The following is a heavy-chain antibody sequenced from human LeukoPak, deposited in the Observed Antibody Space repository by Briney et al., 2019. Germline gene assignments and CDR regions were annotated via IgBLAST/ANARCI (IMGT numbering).Heavy chain of an antibody. CDR1: GDTLTELS. Sequence: WASVKVSCKVSGDTLTELSMHWVRQAPGKGLEWMGGFDPEDGETIYAQKFQGRVTMAEDTSTDTAYMELSSLRSEDTAVYYCATYLPMVRGVLPWFDPWGQGTLVTVSS. J-gene: IGHJ5*02. D-gene: IGHD3-10*01. CDR2: FDPEDGET. CDR3: ATYLPMVRGVLPWFDP. V-gene: IGHV1-24*01.